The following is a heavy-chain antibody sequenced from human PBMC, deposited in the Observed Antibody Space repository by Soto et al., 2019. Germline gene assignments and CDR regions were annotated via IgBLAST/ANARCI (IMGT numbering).Heavy chain of an antibody. CDR3: ARDWSRYFDSSGLMWFY. J-gene: IGHJ4*02. CDR2: ISAHNGDT. CDR1: GYTFNYYG. D-gene: IGHD3-22*01. V-gene: IGHV1-18*04. Sequence: ASVKVSGKASGYTFNYYGISWVRQAPGQGLEWVGWISAHNGDTKYAQNLQGRLTLTTDTSTSTAYMELTSLTSDYTAVYYCARDWSRYFDSSGLMWFYWGQGTLVTVSS.